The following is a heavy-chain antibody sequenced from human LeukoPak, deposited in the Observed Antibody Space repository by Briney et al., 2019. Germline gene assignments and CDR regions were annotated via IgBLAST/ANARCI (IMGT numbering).Heavy chain of an antibody. CDR3: ARAVEEQWLEGAGMDV. CDR1: GFTFSSYA. Sequence: GGSLRPSCAASGFTFSSYAMHWVRQAPGKGLEWVAVISYDGSNKYYADSVKGRFTISRDNSKNTLYLQMNSLRAEDTAVYYCARAVEEQWLEGAGMDVWGQGTTVTVSS. CDR2: ISYDGSNK. D-gene: IGHD6-19*01. J-gene: IGHJ6*02. V-gene: IGHV3-30-3*01.